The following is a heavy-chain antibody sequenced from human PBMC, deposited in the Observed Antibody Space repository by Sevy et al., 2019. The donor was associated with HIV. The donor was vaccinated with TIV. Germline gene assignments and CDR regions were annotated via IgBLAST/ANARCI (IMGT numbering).Heavy chain of an antibody. J-gene: IGHJ4*02. CDR3: ARGRYRGYLWGSYRPTYFDS. D-gene: IGHD3-16*02. CDR1: GGSFSGYY. CDR2: ITHSGNT. Sequence: SETLSLTCAVYGGSFSGYYWSWIRRPPGQGLEWIGEITHSGNTNDNPSLKSRVTISIDTSKNQFSLKLSSVTAADTAVFYCARGRYRGYLWGSYRPTYFDSWGQGALVTVSS. V-gene: IGHV4-34*01.